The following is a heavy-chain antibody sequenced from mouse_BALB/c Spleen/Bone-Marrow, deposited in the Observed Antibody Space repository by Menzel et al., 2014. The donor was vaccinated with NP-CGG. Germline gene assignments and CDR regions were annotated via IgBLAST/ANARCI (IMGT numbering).Heavy chain of an antibody. CDR3: ARYYRYDFDY. CDR2: INPDNGDT. V-gene: IGHV1-37*01. CDR1: GYSFTGYT. J-gene: IGHJ2*01. Sequence: VQLQQSGPELVEPGASMNISCKASGYSFTGYTMNWVKQSHGKNLEWIGLINPDNGDTSCNQKFKGKATLTIDKSSSTANMERLSLTSEDSAVYYCARYYRYDFDYWGQGTTLTASS. D-gene: IGHD2-14*01.